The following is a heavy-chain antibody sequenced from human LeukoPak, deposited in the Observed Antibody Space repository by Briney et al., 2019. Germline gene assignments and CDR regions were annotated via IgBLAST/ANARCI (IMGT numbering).Heavy chain of an antibody. CDR1: GGTFSSYA. Sequence: SVKVSCKASGGTFSSYAISWVRQAPGQGLEWMGGIIPIFGTANYAQKFQGRVTITADKSTSTAYMELSSLRSEDTAVYYCARAATPGDGYKNRGFDYWGQGTLVTVSS. CDR2: IIPIFGTA. V-gene: IGHV1-69*06. CDR3: ARAATPGDGYKNRGFDY. D-gene: IGHD5-24*01. J-gene: IGHJ4*02.